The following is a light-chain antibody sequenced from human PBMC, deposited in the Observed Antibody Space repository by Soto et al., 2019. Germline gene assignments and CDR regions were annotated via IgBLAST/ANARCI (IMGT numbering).Light chain of an antibody. CDR1: QGLNSH. Sequence: AIQLTQSPSSLSASVGDRVTITCRASQGLNSHLAWYQQKPGKAPKLLMYAASTLQKGVPSRFSGNGSGTDFTLTISSLQPDDFATYYCQQSSNYFTFGPGTKVDI. CDR2: AAS. CDR3: QQSSNYFT. J-gene: IGKJ3*01. V-gene: IGKV1D-13*01.